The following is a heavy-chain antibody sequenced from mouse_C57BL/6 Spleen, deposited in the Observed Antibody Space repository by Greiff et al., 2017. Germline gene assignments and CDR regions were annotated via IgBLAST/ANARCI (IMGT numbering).Heavy chain of an antibody. V-gene: IGHV5-4*01. CDR1: GFTFSSYA. CDR2: ISDGGSYT. Sequence: EVQVVESGGGLVKPGGSLKLSCAASGFTFSSYAMSWVRQTPDKRLEWVATISDGGSYTYYPENVKGRFTISRDNAKNNLDLQMSHLKSEDTAMYYWARDRDYDVRLLNGYFDVWGTGTTVTVSS. CDR3: ARDRDYDVRLLNGYFDV. J-gene: IGHJ1*03. D-gene: IGHD2-4*01.